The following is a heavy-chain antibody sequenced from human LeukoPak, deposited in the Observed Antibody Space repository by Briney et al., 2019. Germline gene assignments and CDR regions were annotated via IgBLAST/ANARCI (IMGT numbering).Heavy chain of an antibody. CDR3: ARVPAGVIGMKDAFDI. CDR1: GFTFSSYG. J-gene: IGHJ3*02. Sequence: GGSLRLSCAASGFTFSSYGMHWVRQAPGKGLEWVAFIRYDGSNKYYADSVRGRFTISRDNSKNTLYLQMNSLRAEDTAVYYCARVPAGVIGMKDAFDIWGQGTMVTVSS. CDR2: IRYDGSNK. D-gene: IGHD3-16*02. V-gene: IGHV3-30*02.